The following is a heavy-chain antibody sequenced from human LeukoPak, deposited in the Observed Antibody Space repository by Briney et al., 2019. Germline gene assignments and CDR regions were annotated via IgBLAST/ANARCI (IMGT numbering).Heavy chain of an antibody. Sequence: PGGSLRLSCAASGFTFSSYWMSWVRQAPGKGLEWIGNIYYSGSTYYSPSLKSRVTISIDTSKNQFSLRLTSVTAADTAVYFCARRPYSGNDYFDSWGQGTLVTVSS. CDR2: IYYSGST. CDR3: ARRPYSGNDYFDS. J-gene: IGHJ4*02. CDR1: GFTFSSYW. D-gene: IGHD5-12*01. V-gene: IGHV4-39*01.